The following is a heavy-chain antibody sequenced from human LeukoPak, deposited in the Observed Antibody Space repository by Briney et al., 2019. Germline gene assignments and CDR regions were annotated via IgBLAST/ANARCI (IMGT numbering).Heavy chain of an antibody. CDR3: AREGYCDSSGYRMVGAFDI. Sequence: SQTLSLTCAVSGGSISSGGYSWSWIRQPPGTGLEWIGYIYHSGSTYYNPSLKSRVTISVDRSKNQFSLKLSSVTAADTAVYYCAREGYCDSSGYRMVGAFDIWGQGTMVTVSS. D-gene: IGHD3-22*01. CDR1: GGSISSGGYS. J-gene: IGHJ3*02. V-gene: IGHV4-30-2*01. CDR2: IYHSGST.